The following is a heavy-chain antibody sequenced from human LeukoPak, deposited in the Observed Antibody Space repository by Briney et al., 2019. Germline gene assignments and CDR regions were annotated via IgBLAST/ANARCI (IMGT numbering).Heavy chain of an antibody. J-gene: IGHJ4*02. CDR2: IYYSEST. V-gene: IGHV4-61*05. Sequence: SQTLSLTCTVSGGSISSSSYYWGWIRQPPGKGLEWIGYIYYSESTNYNPSLKSRVTISVDTSKNQFSLKLSSVTAADTAVYYCAGTDILTGSDSPTQIDYWGQGTLVTVSS. CDR3: AGTDILTGSDSPTQIDY. D-gene: IGHD3-9*01. CDR1: GGSISSSSYY.